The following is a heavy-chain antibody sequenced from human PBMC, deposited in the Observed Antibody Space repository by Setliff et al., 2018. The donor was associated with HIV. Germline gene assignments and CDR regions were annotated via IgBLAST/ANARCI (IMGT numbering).Heavy chain of an antibody. J-gene: IGHJ4*02. CDR3: ARHGGYDFNY. D-gene: IGHD5-12*01. Sequence: NPSETLSLTCTVSGGSIASSTHYWAWIRQPPGKGLEWIGSVYYNGATDHNPSLKSRVTISVDTSNQQFSLKLTSLTAADTAVYYCARHGGYDFNYWGQGTLVTVSS. V-gene: IGHV4-39*01. CDR2: VYYNGAT. CDR1: GGSIASSTHY.